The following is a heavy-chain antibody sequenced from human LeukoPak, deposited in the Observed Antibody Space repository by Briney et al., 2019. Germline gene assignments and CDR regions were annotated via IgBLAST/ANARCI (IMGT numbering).Heavy chain of an antibody. V-gene: IGHV3-64*01. Sequence: GGSLRLSCAASGFTFSSYAMHWVRQPPGKGLEYVSGISSNGGSTYYANSVKGRFTISRDNSKNTVYLQMGSLRAEDMAVYYCARGNTLSGYSPYWGQASLVTVSA. CDR3: ARGNTLSGYSPY. CDR1: GFTFSSYA. J-gene: IGHJ4*02. CDR2: ISSNGGST. D-gene: IGHD3-9*01.